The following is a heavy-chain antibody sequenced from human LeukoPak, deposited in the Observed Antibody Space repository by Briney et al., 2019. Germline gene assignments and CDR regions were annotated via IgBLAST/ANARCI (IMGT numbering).Heavy chain of an antibody. J-gene: IGHJ4*02. D-gene: IGHD5-18*01. V-gene: IGHV3-48*03. CDR1: GFTFSSYE. CDR2: ISSSGSTI. Sequence: GGSLRLSCAASGFTFSSYEMNWVRQAPGKGLEWVSYISSSGSTIYHADSVKGRFTISRDNAKNSLYLQMNSLRAEDTAVYYCARGGIQLWLPLDYWGQGTLVTVSS. CDR3: ARGGIQLWLPLDY.